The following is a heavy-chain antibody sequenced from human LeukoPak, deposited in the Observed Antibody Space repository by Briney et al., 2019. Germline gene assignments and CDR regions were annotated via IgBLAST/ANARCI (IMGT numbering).Heavy chain of an antibody. V-gene: IGHV3-48*03. D-gene: IGHD2-2*01. CDR3: ARDLHCSSTSCPFDY. Sequence: PGGSLRLSCAASGFTFSSYEMNWVRQAPGKGLEWVSYISSSGSTIYYADSVKGRFTISRDNAKNSLYLQMNSLRAEDTAVYYCARDLHCSSTSCPFDYWGQGTLVTVSS. CDR2: ISSSGSTI. J-gene: IGHJ4*02. CDR1: GFTFSSYE.